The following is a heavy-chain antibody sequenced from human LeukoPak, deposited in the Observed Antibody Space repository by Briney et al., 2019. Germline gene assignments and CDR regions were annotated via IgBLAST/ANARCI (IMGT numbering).Heavy chain of an antibody. Sequence: SETLSLTCTVSGGSISSYYWNWIRQPPGKGLEWIGSIYYSGSTNYNPSLKSRVTISVDTSKSQFSLKLTSVTAADTAVYYCARVNTEGSADYWGQGTLVTVSS. CDR3: ARVNTEGSADY. V-gene: IGHV4-59*01. CDR2: IYYSGST. J-gene: IGHJ4*02. CDR1: GGSISSYY. D-gene: IGHD6-19*01.